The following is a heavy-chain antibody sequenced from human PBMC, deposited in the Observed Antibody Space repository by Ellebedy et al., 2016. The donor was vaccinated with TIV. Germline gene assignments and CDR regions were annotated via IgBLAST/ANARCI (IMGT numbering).Heavy chain of an antibody. CDR1: AGTFSSYA. D-gene: IGHD5-12*01. CDR2: IITIFGTA. J-gene: IGHJ4*02. CDR3: HIVATILGDRLFDY. Sequence: AASVKVSCKASAGTFSSYAISWVRQAPGQGLEWMGGIITIFGTANYAQKFQGRVTITADESTSTAYMELSSLRSEDTAVYYCHIVATILGDRLFDYWGQGTLVTVSS. V-gene: IGHV1-69*13.